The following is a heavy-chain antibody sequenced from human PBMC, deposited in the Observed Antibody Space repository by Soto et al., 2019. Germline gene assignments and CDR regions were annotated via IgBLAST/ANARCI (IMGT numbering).Heavy chain of an antibody. V-gene: IGHV3-23*01. CDR2: LSDSGGSI. D-gene: IGHD6-13*01. J-gene: IGHJ4*02. CDR3: PKASSSWYAGSFDL. Sequence: TAGSLRLSCTASGFTFSRHAMTWVRQAPGKGLEWVSGLSDSGGSIYYADSVKGRFTISRDNSMNTLYLQMNTLRAEDTAIYYCPKASSSWYAGSFDLWGQGTLVTV. CDR1: GFTFSRHA.